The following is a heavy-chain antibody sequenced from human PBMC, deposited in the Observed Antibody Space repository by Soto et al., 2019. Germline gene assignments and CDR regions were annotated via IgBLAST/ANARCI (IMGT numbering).Heavy chain of an antibody. Sequence: QMQLVQSGAEVKKTGSSVKLSCKASGDIFTYRYLYWVRQAPRQALEWMGWIIPYNGNTNYAQKFQYRFSSTRESSLVTVYMELRSLSSDDTGMYYCARSALDADGYHYLDSWGPGTLVTVSS. CDR1: GDIFTYRY. J-gene: IGHJ5*01. V-gene: IGHV1-45*02. D-gene: IGHD5-18*01. CDR3: ARSALDADGYHYLDS. CDR2: IIPYNGNT.